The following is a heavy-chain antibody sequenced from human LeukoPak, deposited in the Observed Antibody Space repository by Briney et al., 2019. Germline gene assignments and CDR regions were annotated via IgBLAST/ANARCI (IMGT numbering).Heavy chain of an antibody. J-gene: IGHJ4*02. V-gene: IGHV3-23*01. CDR3: AKDQYYDSSGYYDY. Sequence: PGGSLRLSCAASGFTFSSYAMSWVRQAPGKGLEWVSAISGSGGSTYYADSVKGRFTISRDNSKNTLYLQMNSLRAEDTAVYSCAKDQYYDSSGYYDYWGQGTLVTVSS. CDR2: ISGSGGST. CDR1: GFTFSSYA. D-gene: IGHD3-22*01.